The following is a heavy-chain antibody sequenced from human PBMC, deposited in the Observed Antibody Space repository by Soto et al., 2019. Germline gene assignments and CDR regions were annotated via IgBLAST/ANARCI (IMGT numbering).Heavy chain of an antibody. D-gene: IGHD3-22*01. CDR3: ARDQLYYNDISGRPLNAFDV. CDR2: IGIGSSTK. J-gene: IGHJ3*01. Sequence: EVDLVESGGGLVQSGGSLRLSCAASGFTFRNYGMNWVRQAPGKGLEWVSYIGIGSSTKYYADSVKGRFTISRDNAKNSLYLQMNSLRAEATAVYYCARDQLYYNDISGRPLNAFDVWGQGTMVTVSS. V-gene: IGHV3-48*01. CDR1: GFTFRNYG.